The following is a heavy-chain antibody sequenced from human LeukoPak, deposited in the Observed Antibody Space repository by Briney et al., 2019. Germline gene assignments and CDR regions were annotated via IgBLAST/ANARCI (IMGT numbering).Heavy chain of an antibody. J-gene: IGHJ4*02. V-gene: IGHV3-30*04. CDR2: ISYDGSNK. Sequence: GGSLRLSCAASGFTFSSYAMYWVRQAPGKGLEWVAVISYDGSNKYYADSVKGRFTISRDNSKNTLYLQMNSLRAEDTAVYYCARGGGLGYDYVWGSYRGPVDYWGQGTLVTVSS. CDR1: GFTFSSYA. D-gene: IGHD3-16*02. CDR3: ARGGGLGYDYVWGSYRGPVDY.